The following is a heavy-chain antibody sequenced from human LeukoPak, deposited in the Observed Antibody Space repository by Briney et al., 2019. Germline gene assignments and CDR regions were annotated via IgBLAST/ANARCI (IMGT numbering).Heavy chain of an antibody. CDR1: GFTFSSYR. V-gene: IGHV3-21*01. CDR2: ISSSSSYI. Sequence: GSLRLSCAASGFTFSSYRMNWVRQAPGKGLEWVSSISSSSSYIYYADSVKGRFTISRDNAKNSLYLQMNSLRAEDTAVYYCARDLGYCSGGSCYIGYFDYWGQGTLVTVSS. CDR3: ARDLGYCSGGSCYIGYFDY. D-gene: IGHD2-15*01. J-gene: IGHJ4*02.